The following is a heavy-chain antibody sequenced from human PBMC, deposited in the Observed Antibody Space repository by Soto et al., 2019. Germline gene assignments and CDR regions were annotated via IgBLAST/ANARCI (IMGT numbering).Heavy chain of an antibody. CDR3: ARSTSVTAVFDS. J-gene: IGHJ4*02. Sequence: QVQLQESGPGLVKPSETLSLTCTVSGVSISDDYWIWIRQSPAKGLEWIAYISNIGRTNYKPALRRRVTISLDTSKNQFSLQLRSVTAADTAVYFWARSTSVTAVFDSWGQGALVTFSS. D-gene: IGHD4-17*01. CDR1: GVSISDDY. V-gene: IGHV4-59*01. CDR2: ISNIGRT.